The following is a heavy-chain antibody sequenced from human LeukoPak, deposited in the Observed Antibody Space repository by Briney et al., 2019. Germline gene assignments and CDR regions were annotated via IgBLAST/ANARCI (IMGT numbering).Heavy chain of an antibody. Sequence: GGSLRLSCSASGFTFTRYAMHWVRQAPGKGLEYVSAISSNGGSTYYADSVKGRFTISRDNSKNTLYLQMSSLRAEDTAVYYCVKDGSGSYYTYYFDYWGQGTLVTVSS. D-gene: IGHD3-10*01. J-gene: IGHJ4*02. CDR2: ISSNGGST. CDR1: GFTFTRYA. V-gene: IGHV3-64D*06. CDR3: VKDGSGSYYTYYFDY.